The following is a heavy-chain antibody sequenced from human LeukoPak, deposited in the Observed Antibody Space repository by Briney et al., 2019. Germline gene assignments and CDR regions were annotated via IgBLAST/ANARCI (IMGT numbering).Heavy chain of an antibody. J-gene: IGHJ4*02. V-gene: IGHV1-18*01. CDR1: GYTFTSYG. CDR2: ISAYNGNT. Sequence: ASVKVSCKASGYTFTSYGISWVRQAPGRGLEWMGWISAYNGNTNYAQKLQGRVTMTTDTSTSTAYMELRSLRSDDTAVYYCARDNSYIVATISLGLFDYWGQGTLVTVSS. D-gene: IGHD5-12*01. CDR3: ARDNSYIVATISLGLFDY.